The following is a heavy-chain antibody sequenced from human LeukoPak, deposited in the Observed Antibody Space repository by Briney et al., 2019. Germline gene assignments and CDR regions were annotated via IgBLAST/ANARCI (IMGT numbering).Heavy chain of an antibody. Sequence: GGSLRLSCAASGFTFSTFGMHWVRQAPGKGLEWVAVIWNDGSSQYYADSVKGRFTVSRDNSRKTLYLQMNGLRPEDTAVYYCAKDAERGFDYSNSLDKWGQGTLVTVSS. J-gene: IGHJ4*02. V-gene: IGHV3-33*06. CDR2: IWNDGSSQ. D-gene: IGHD4-11*01. CDR3: AKDAERGFDYSNSLDK. CDR1: GFTFSTFG.